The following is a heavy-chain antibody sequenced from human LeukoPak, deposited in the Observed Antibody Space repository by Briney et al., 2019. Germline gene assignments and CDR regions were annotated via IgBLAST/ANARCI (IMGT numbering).Heavy chain of an antibody. J-gene: IGHJ6*02. V-gene: IGHV3-7*01. Sequence: GGSLRLSCAASGFTFSRNWMSWVRQAPGKGLEWVANIKQDGSEKYYVDSAKGRFTISRDNTKNSLYLQMNSLRAEDTAVYYCAKDQTAIGYCSSTSCYYYYGMDVWGQGTTVTVSS. CDR2: IKQDGSEK. CDR1: GFTFSRNW. CDR3: AKDQTAIGYCSSTSCYYYYGMDV. D-gene: IGHD2-2*01.